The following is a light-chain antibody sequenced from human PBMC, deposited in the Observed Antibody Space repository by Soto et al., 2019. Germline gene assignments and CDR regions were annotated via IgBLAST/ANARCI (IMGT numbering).Light chain of an antibody. CDR2: SNN. CDR1: SSNIGSNT. V-gene: IGLV1-44*01. Sequence: QSVLTQPPSASGTPGQRVIISCSGSSSNIGSNTVNWYQQLPGTAPKLLIYSNNQRPSGVPDRFSGSKSGTSASLAISGLQSEDEADYYCAAGDDSLNGVLFGGGTKLTVL. CDR3: AAGDDSLNGVL. J-gene: IGLJ2*01.